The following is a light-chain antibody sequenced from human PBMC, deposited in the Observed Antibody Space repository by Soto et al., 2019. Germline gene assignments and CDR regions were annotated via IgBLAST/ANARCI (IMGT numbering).Light chain of an antibody. J-gene: IGKJ5*01. CDR2: DAS. V-gene: IGKV1-5*01. CDR3: QQYNIYSIT. CDR1: QSISSW. Sequence: GDRVTITCRASQSISSWLAWYQQKKGEAPKLLIYDASSLQSGVPSRFSGSGSGTEFTLTIGSLHPDDFATYYCQQYNIYSITFGQGTRLEIK.